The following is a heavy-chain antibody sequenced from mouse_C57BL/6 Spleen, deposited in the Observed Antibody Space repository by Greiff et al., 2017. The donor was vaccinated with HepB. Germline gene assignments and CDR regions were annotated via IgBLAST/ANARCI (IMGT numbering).Heavy chain of an antibody. Sequence: EVQRVESGGGLVQPGGSLKLSCAASGFTFSDYYMYWVRQTPEKRLEWVAYISNGGGSTYYPDTVKGRFTISRDNAKNTLYLQMSRLQSEDTAMYYCARQKFYGTSYEENAMYYRGQGTSVTVSS. J-gene: IGHJ4*01. V-gene: IGHV5-12*01. CDR3: ARQKFYGTSYEENAMYY. D-gene: IGHD1-1*01. CDR2: ISNGGGST. CDR1: GFTFSDYY.